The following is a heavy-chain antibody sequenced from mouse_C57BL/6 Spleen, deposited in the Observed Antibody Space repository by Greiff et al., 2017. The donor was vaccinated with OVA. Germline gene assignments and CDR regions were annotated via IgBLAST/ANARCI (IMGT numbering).Heavy chain of an antibody. CDR1: GYAFSSYW. Sequence: LVESGAELVKPGASVKISCKASGYAFSSYWMNWVKQRPGQGLEWIGQIYPGDGDTNYNGKFKRKATLTADKSSSTAYMQLSSLTSEDSAVYFCARRDPFDYWGQGTTLTVSS. D-gene: IGHD3-3*01. CDR3: ARRDPFDY. CDR2: IYPGDGDT. J-gene: IGHJ2*01. V-gene: IGHV1-80*01.